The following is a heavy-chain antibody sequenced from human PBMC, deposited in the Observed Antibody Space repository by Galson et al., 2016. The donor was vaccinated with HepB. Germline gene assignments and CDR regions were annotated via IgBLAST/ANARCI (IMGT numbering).Heavy chain of an antibody. D-gene: IGHD3-10*01. J-gene: IGHJ3*02. CDR3: ASRQRGSGFDI. CDR2: IFYTGNT. Sequence: SETLSLTCSVSAGSITATNFSWGWIRQSPGKGLEWIGNIFYTGNTYYSTSLKSRVTIFVGTTKNQFSLNMTSLTAADTAVYYCASRQRGSGFDIWGQGTTVTVSS. CDR1: AGSITATNFS. V-gene: IGHV4-39*01.